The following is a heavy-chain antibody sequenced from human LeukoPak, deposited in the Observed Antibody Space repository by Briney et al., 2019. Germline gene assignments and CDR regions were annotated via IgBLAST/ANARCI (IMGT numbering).Heavy chain of an antibody. J-gene: IGHJ4*02. CDR3: SYGSGSYGIYF. V-gene: IGHV4-39*01. Sequence: PSETLSLTCTVSGGSVISDTYYWGWVRQPPGTGLEWIGSISYSGTTYYNPSLNSRVTISVDSSKNQFSLNLSSVTGADTALYYCSYGSGSYGIYFWGPGTLVTVSS. D-gene: IGHD3-10*01. CDR2: ISYSGTT. CDR1: GGSVISDTYY.